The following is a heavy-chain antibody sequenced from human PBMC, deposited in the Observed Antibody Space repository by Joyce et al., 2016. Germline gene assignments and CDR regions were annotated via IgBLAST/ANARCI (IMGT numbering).Heavy chain of an antibody. V-gene: IGHV3-53*01. Sequence: EVQLVESGGGLIPPGGSLRLSCAASGFTVSNNDITWVRQAAGKGLDWVSFIYSGGDTYYADSVKGRFTISRDKNNLYLQMNSLRVEDTAVYYCARVPGFHWGQGTLVTVSS. CDR2: IYSGGDT. CDR3: ARVPGFH. CDR1: GFTVSNND. J-gene: IGHJ4*02.